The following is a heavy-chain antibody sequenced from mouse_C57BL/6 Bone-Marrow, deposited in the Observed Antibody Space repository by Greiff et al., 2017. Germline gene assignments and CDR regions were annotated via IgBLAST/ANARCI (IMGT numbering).Heavy chain of an antibody. D-gene: IGHD1-1*01. CDR3: ARLEFDGSSGDWYFDV. Sequence: QVQLQQPGPELVKPGASVKLSCKASGYTFTSYDINWVKQRPGQGLEWIGGIYPIDGSTKYNEKFKGKATLTVDTSSSTAYMELHSLTSADSAVYYCARLEFDGSSGDWYFDVWGTGTTVTVSS. J-gene: IGHJ1*03. CDR1: GYTFTSYD. V-gene: IGHV1-85*01. CDR2: IYPIDGST.